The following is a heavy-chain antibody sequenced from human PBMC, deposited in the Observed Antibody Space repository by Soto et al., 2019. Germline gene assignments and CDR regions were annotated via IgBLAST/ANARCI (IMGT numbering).Heavy chain of an antibody. Sequence: GGSLRLSCVASGFTVSSNYMSWVRQAPGKGLEWVSVIYSGGSTYYADSVKGRFTISRDNSKNTLYLQMNSLRAEDTAVYYCARVSQMEGYYYMDVWGKGTTVTVSS. CDR1: GFTVSSNY. D-gene: IGHD3-3*01. J-gene: IGHJ6*03. CDR2: IYSGGST. V-gene: IGHV3-53*01. CDR3: ARVSQMEGYYYMDV.